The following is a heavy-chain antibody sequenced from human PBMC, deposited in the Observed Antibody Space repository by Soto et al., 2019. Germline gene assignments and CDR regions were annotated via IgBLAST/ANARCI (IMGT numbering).Heavy chain of an antibody. V-gene: IGHV4-30-2*01. D-gene: IGHD1-26*01. CDR1: GGSISSGGYS. CDR2: IYHSGST. Sequence: SETLSLTCAVSGGSISSGGYSWSWIRQPPGKGLEWIGYIYHSGSTYYNPSLKSRVTISVDRSKNQFSLRLSSVTAADTAVYYCARAVSGSYFFDYWGQGTLVTVSS. J-gene: IGHJ4*02. CDR3: ARAVSGSYFFDY.